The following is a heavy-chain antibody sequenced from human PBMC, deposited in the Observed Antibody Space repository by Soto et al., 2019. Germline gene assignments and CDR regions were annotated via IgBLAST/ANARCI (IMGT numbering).Heavy chain of an antibody. D-gene: IGHD2-2*01. CDR2: INPNSGGT. J-gene: IGHJ6*02. V-gene: IGHV1-2*02. CDR3: ARSLLDEYSSSWRSAYYGMDV. Sequence: ASVTVSCLASGFTVFAYYIYWVRQAPGQGLEWLGGINPNSGGTNNAQKFQGRVTMTRDTSTSTVYMELSALISDDTAVYFCARSLLDEYSSSWRSAYYGMDVWGQGTTVTVSS. CDR1: GFTVFAYY.